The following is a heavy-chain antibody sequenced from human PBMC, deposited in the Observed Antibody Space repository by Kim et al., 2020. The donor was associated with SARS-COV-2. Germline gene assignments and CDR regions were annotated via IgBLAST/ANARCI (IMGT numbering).Heavy chain of an antibody. Sequence: DYAGSVKSRITITADTSQNQFSLQLKSVSPEDTAVYYCARDTPGQKAYDIWGQGTMVTVSS. CDR3: ARDTPGQKAYDI. J-gene: IGHJ3*02. V-gene: IGHV6-1*01.